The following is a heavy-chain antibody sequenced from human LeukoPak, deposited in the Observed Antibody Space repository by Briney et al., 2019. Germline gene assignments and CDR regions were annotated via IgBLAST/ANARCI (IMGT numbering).Heavy chain of an antibody. J-gene: IGHJ6*03. V-gene: IGHV4-59*08. CDR1: GGSISSYY. D-gene: IGHD3-3*01. CDR2: IYYSGST. CDR3: ARVEGARSVSGYYMDV. Sequence: PSETLSLTCTVSGGSISSYYWSWIRQPPGKGLEWIGYIYYSGSTNYNPSLKSRVTISVDTSKNQFSLKLSSVTAADTAVYYCARVEGARSVSGYYMDVWGKGTTVTVSS.